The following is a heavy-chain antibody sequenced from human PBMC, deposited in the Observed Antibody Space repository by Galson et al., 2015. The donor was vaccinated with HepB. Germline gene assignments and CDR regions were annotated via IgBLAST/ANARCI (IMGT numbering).Heavy chain of an antibody. CDR2: IYYSGST. V-gene: IGHV4-59*01. Sequence: ETLSLTCTVSGGSISSYYWSWIRQPPGKGLEWIGYIYYSGSTNYNPSLKSRVTISVDTSKNQFSLKLSSVTAADTAVYYCARASLFVSSWDYWGQGTLVTVSS. J-gene: IGHJ4*02. CDR1: GGSISSYY. D-gene: IGHD6-6*01. CDR3: ARASLFVSSWDY.